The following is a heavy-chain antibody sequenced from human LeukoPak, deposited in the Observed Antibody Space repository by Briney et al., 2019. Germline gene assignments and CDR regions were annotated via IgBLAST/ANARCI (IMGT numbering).Heavy chain of an antibody. CDR3: AKDRVPDGRWNFDF. V-gene: IGHV3-23*01. Sequence: GGSLRLSCAASGFTFGTYAMNWVRQAPGKGLEWVSGILASGSTTYYADSVKCRFTISRDNSKNTLYLQMNSLRAEDTAIYCAKDRVPDGRWNFDFWGQGTLVTVSS. J-gene: IGHJ4*02. CDR1: GFTFGTYA. D-gene: IGHD1-1*01. CDR2: ILASGSTT.